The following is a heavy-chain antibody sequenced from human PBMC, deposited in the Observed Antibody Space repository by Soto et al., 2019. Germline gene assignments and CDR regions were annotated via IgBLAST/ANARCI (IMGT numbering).Heavy chain of an antibody. D-gene: IGHD3-3*01. V-gene: IGHV1-69*06. Sequence: QVQLVQSGAEVKKPGSSVKVSCKASGGTFSSYAISWVRQAPGQGLEWMGGIIPIFGTANYAQKFQGRVTITADKSTSTAYMELSSLRSEDTAVYYCARGGDFWSGSRNSQNYGMDVWGQGTTVTVSS. CDR1: GGTFSSYA. CDR3: ARGGDFWSGSRNSQNYGMDV. CDR2: IIPIFGTA. J-gene: IGHJ6*02.